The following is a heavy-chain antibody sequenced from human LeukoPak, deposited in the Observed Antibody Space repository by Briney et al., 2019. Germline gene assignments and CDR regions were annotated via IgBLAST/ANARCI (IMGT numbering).Heavy chain of an antibody. D-gene: IGHD6-6*01. V-gene: IGHV4-30-2*01. J-gene: IGHJ6*03. CDR2: IYHSGST. Sequence: SQTLSLTCTVSGGSISSGGYYWSWIRQPPGKGLEWIGYIYHSGSTHYNPSLKSRVTISVDRSKNHFSLRLSSVTAADTAVYYCARQSIAARGYYYYMDVWGKGTTVTVSS. CDR3: ARQSIAARGYYYYMDV. CDR1: GGSISSGGYY.